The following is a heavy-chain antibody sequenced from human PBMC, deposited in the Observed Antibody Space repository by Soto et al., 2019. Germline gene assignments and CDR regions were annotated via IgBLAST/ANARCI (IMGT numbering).Heavy chain of an antibody. CDR2: INHSGST. D-gene: IGHD1-20*01. CDR3: ARGYNWNARVYYYYGMDV. J-gene: IGHJ6*02. V-gene: IGHV4-34*01. Sequence: SEALSLTCAVYGGSFSGYYWSWIRQPPGKGLEWIGEINHSGSTNYNPSLKSRVTISVDTSKNQFSLKLSSVTAADTAVYYCARGYNWNARVYYYYGMDVWGQGTTVTVSS. CDR1: GGSFSGYY.